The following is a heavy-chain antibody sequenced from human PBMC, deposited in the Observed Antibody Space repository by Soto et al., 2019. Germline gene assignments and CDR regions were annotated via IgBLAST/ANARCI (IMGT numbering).Heavy chain of an antibody. CDR3: AHSLPVLRFLEWRAGFDY. CDR1: GFSLSTSGVG. V-gene: IGHV2-5*01. J-gene: IGHJ4*02. D-gene: IGHD3-3*01. Sequence: QITLKESGPTLVKPTQTLTLTCTFSGFSLSTSGVGVGWIRQPPGKALEWLALIYWNDDKRYSPSLKSRLTITKDTSKNQVVLTMTSMDPVDTATYYCAHSLPVLRFLEWRAGFDYWGQGTLVTVSS. CDR2: IYWNDDK.